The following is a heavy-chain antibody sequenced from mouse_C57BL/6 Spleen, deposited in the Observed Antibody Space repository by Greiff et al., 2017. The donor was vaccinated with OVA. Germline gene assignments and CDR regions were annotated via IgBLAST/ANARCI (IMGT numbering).Heavy chain of an antibody. D-gene: IGHD2-3*01. Sequence: EVQLQESGPGLVKPSQSLSLTCSVTGYSITSGYYWNWIRQFPGNKLEWMGYISYDGSNNYNPSLKNRISITRDTSKNQFFLKLNSVTTEATATYYCARDDGYYYFDYWGQGTTLTVSS. CDR2: ISYDGSN. CDR1: GYSITSGYY. V-gene: IGHV3-6*01. CDR3: ARDDGYYYFDY. J-gene: IGHJ2*01.